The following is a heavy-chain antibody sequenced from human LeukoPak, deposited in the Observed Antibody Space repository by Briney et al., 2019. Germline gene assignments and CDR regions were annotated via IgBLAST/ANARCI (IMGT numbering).Heavy chain of an antibody. V-gene: IGHV3-74*01. Sequence: PGGSLRLSCTASGLTFSSYWMHWVRQAPGKGLVWVSRINSDGGSTSYADSVKGRFTISRDNSKNTLYLQMNSLRAEDTAVYYCAYGSGSFPGSIFDYWGQGTLVTVSS. CDR1: GLTFSSYW. CDR2: INSDGGST. CDR3: AYGSGSFPGSIFDY. D-gene: IGHD3-10*01. J-gene: IGHJ4*02.